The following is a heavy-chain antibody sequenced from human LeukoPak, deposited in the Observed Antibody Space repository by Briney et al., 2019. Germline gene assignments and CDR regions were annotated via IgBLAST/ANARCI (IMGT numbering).Heavy chain of an antibody. J-gene: IGHJ4*02. CDR3: AKDGYCSGGSCYATFDY. CDR1: GFTFSSYD. D-gene: IGHD2-15*01. Sequence: PGGSLRLSCAASGFTFSSYDMHWVRQAPGKGLEWVSAISGSGGSTYYADSVKGRFTISRDNSKNTLYLQMNSLRAEDTAVYYCAKDGYCSGGSCYATFDYWGQGTLVTVSS. CDR2: ISGSGGST. V-gene: IGHV3-23*01.